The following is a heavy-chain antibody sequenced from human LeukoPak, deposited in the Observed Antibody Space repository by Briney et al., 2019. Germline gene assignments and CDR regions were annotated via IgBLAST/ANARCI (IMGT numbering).Heavy chain of an antibody. J-gene: IGHJ4*01. CDR3: ARGVGYGDSRHYDH. V-gene: IGHV4-59*01. CDR2: IYNYGST. Sequence: SETLSLTCTVSGASITMYDWAWLRQSPEKGLEWIGYIYNYGSTRYEPSLKSRVSISDDTAKNQFSLNLKSVTAADTAVYYCARGVGYGDSRHYDHWGHGILVTVSS. D-gene: IGHD4-17*01. CDR1: GASITMYD.